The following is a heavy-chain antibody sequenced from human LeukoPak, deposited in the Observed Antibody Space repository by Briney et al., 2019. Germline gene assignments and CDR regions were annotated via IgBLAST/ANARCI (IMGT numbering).Heavy chain of an antibody. CDR1: GGTFSSYA. J-gene: IGHJ4*02. V-gene: IGHV1-69*05. D-gene: IGHD6-19*01. Sequence: ASVKVSCKASGGTFSSYAISWVRQAPGQGLEWMGRIIPIFGTANYAQKFQGRVTITTDESTSTAYMELSSLRSGDTAVYYCAKRVAVAGKLDDYWGQGTLVTVSS. CDR2: IIPIFGTA. CDR3: AKRVAVAGKLDDY.